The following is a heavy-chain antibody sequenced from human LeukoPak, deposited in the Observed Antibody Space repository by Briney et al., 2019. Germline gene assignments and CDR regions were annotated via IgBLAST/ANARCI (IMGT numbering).Heavy chain of an antibody. Sequence: ASVKVSCKASGYRFARYYMHWVRQAPGQGLEWMGIINPGDGGTTYAQKFEGRLTLTRDTSTATVYMELSSLRSEDTAIYYCATFTTVSTGDYWGQGSLSAVSA. D-gene: IGHD5/OR15-5a*01. J-gene: IGHJ4*02. CDR3: ATFTTVSTGDY. V-gene: IGHV1-46*01. CDR2: INPGDGGT. CDR1: GYRFARYY.